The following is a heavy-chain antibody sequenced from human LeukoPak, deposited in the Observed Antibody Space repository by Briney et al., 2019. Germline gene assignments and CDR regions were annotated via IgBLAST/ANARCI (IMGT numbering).Heavy chain of an antibody. CDR3: AKGLQLGWFDP. Sequence: PSETLSLTCAVYGGSFSGYYWSWLRQPPGKGLEWIGEINHSGSTNYNPSLKSRVTISVDTSKNQFSLKLGSVTAADTAVYYCAKGLQLGWFDPWGQGTLVTVSS. V-gene: IGHV4-34*01. J-gene: IGHJ5*02. D-gene: IGHD5-24*01. CDR2: INHSGST. CDR1: GGSFSGYY.